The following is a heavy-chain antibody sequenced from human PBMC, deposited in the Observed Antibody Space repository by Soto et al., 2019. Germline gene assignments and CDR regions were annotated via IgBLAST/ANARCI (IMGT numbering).Heavy chain of an antibody. Sequence: QVQLVQSGAEVKKPGASVKVSCKASGYTFTSYGISWVRQAPGQGLEWMGWISAYNGNTNYAQKLQGRVTMTTDTATGTAYLELRSLRSDDTAVYYCARLDGSMVRGPGGGGDYWGQGTLVTVSS. CDR2: ISAYNGNT. CDR1: GYTFTSYG. CDR3: ARLDGSMVRGPGGGGDY. V-gene: IGHV1-18*04. D-gene: IGHD3-10*01. J-gene: IGHJ4*02.